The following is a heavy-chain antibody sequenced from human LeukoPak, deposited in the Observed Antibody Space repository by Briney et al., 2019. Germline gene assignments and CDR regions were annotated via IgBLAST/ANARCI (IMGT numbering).Heavy chain of an antibody. V-gene: IGHV1-46*01. J-gene: IGHJ4*02. Sequence: ASVKVSCKASGYTFTSYYMHWVRQAPGQGLEWMGIINPSGGSTSYAQKFQGRVTMTRDTSTSTAYMELRSLRSDDTAVYYCARGTVYYYDSSGYYTDFDYWGQGTLVTVSS. CDR3: ARGTVYYYDSSGYYTDFDY. CDR1: GYTFTSYY. D-gene: IGHD3-22*01. CDR2: INPSGGST.